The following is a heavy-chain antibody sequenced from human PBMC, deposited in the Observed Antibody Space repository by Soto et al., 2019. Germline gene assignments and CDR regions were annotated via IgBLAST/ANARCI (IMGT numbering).Heavy chain of an antibody. CDR2: IYYSGST. V-gene: IGHV4-31*03. Sequence: QVQLQESGPGLVKPSQTLSLTCTVSGGSISSGGYYWSWIRQHPGKGLEWIGYIYYSGSTYYNPSLNSRVTXXVXTXRNQFSLKLSSVTAADTAVYYCARVISGYDLHWFDPWGQGTLVTVSS. J-gene: IGHJ5*02. CDR1: GGSISSGGYY. CDR3: ARVISGYDLHWFDP. D-gene: IGHD5-12*01.